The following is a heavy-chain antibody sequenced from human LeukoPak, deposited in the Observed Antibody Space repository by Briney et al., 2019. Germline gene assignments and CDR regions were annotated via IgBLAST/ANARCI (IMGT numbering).Heavy chain of an antibody. Sequence: HPGGSLRLSCAASGFTIRSYWMTWVRQAPGKGLEWVANIKEDGSDKYYMDSVKGRFTISRDNAENSLYLQMNSLRAEDTAVYYCANGYYAGVGHWGQGTLVTVSS. V-gene: IGHV3-7*01. CDR3: ANGYYAGVGH. CDR1: GFTIRSYW. J-gene: IGHJ4*02. CDR2: IKEDGSDK. D-gene: IGHD2/OR15-2a*01.